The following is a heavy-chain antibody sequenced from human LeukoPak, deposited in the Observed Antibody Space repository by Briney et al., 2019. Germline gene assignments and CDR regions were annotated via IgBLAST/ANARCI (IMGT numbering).Heavy chain of an antibody. CDR3: ARGKDRLFDRFDY. V-gene: IGHV1-69*05. Sequence: SVKVSCKASGGTFSSYAISWVRQAPGQGPEWMGGIIPILGTANYAQKFQGRVTITTDESTSTAYMELSSLRSEDTAVYYCARGKDRLFDRFDYWGQGTLVTVSS. J-gene: IGHJ4*02. CDR2: IIPILGTA. CDR1: GGTFSSYA. D-gene: IGHD3-22*01.